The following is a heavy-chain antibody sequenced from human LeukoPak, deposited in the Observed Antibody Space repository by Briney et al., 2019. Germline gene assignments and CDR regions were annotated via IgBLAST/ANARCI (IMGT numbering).Heavy chain of an antibody. J-gene: IGHJ4*02. D-gene: IGHD3-10*01. CDR3: ARDPLRSYYGSGSPPDY. CDR2: IWHDGSNK. Sequence: LSLTCAVYGGSFSGYYWSWIRQAPGKGLEWVALIWHDGSNKYYADSVKGRFTISRDNSKNTLHLQMNSLRAEDTAVYYCARDPLRSYYGSGSPPDYWGQGTLVTVSS. V-gene: IGHV3-33*08. CDR1: GGSFSGYY.